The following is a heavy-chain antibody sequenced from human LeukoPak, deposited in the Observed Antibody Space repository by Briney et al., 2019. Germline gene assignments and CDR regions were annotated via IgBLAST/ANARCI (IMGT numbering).Heavy chain of an antibody. J-gene: IGHJ3*02. V-gene: IGHV4-59*01. CDR1: GGSISSYY. CDR3: AHAAASGWGVDAFDI. CDR2: IYYSGST. Sequence: ASETLSLTCTVSGGSISSYYWSWIRQPPGKGLEWIGYIYYSGSTNYNPSLKSRVTISVDTSKNQFSLKLSSVTAADTAVYYCAHAAASGWGVDAFDIWGQGTMVTVSS. D-gene: IGHD6-13*01.